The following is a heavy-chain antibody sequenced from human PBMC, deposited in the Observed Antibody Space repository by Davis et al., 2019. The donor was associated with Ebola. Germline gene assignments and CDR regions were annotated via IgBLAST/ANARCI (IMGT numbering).Heavy chain of an antibody. V-gene: IGHV3-30*02. D-gene: IGHD3-10*01. J-gene: IGHJ4*02. Sequence: GESLKISCAASGFTFSSYGMHWVRQAPGKGLEWVAFIRYDGSNKYYADSVKGRFTISRDNSKNTLYLQMNSLRADDTAVYYCASGSILWFREGYFDYWGQGTLVTVSS. CDR2: IRYDGSNK. CDR3: ASGSILWFREGYFDY. CDR1: GFTFSSYG.